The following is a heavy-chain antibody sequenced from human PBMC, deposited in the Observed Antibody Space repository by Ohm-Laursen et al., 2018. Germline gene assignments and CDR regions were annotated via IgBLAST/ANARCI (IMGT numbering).Heavy chain of an antibody. CDR3: ARHSVGLGTEAPFDY. V-gene: IGHV4-59*08. CDR2: RSTSGST. J-gene: IGHJ4*02. CDR1: GDSVSHYH. D-gene: IGHD6-25*01. Sequence: GTLSLTCTVSGDSVSHYHWSWIRQPPGKGLEWIGYRSTSGSTKYSPSLKSRVTISLDTSKNQFSLKLSSVTAADTAVYYCARHSVGLGTEAPFDYWGQGTLVSVSS.